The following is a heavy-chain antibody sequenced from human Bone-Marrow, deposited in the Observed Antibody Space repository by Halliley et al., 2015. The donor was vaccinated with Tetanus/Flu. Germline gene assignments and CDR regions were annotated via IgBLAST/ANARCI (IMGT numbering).Heavy chain of an antibody. V-gene: IGHV1-45*01. Sequence: QMQLVQSGAEVKKPGSSVKVSCKTSRGYSSSYAISWLRQAPGQALEWMGWITPFNGDANYAQKFQDRVTFSRDRSVSTAYMELSNLRSEDTAIFYCASSPSPYYFDYWGQGPLVTVSS. D-gene: IGHD2-2*01. J-gene: IGHJ4*01. CDR1: RGYSSSYA. CDR3: ASSPSPYYFDY. CDR2: ITPFNGDA.